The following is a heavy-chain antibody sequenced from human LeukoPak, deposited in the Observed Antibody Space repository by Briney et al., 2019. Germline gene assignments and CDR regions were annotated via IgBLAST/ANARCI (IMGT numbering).Heavy chain of an antibody. CDR2: INPNSGGT. J-gene: IGHJ4*02. CDR3: ARLGPYCGGDCYSSAGY. V-gene: IGHV1-2*02. Sequence: ASVKVSCKASGYTFTGYYMHWVRQAPGQGLEWMGWINPNSGGTNYAQKFQGRVTITTDESTSTAYMELSSLRSEDTAVYYCARLGPYCGGDCYSSAGYWGQGTLVTVSS. CDR1: GYTFTGYY. D-gene: IGHD2-21*02.